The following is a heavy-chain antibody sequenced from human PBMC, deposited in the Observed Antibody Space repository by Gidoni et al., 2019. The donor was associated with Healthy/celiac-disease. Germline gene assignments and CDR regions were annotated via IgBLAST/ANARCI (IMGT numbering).Heavy chain of an antibody. CDR1: GFTVSSTY. D-gene: IGHD2-2*01. V-gene: IGHV3-53*01. CDR3: ARGRGHCSSTSCYPNYYYYMDV. CDR2: IYSGGST. J-gene: IGHJ6*03. Sequence: EVQLVESGGGLIQPGGSLRLSCAASGFTVSSTYMRWVRQAPGKGLEWVSVIYSGGSTYYADSVKGRFTISRDNSKNTLYLQMNSLRAEDTAVYYCARGRGHCSSTSCYPNYYYYMDVWGKGTTVTVSS.